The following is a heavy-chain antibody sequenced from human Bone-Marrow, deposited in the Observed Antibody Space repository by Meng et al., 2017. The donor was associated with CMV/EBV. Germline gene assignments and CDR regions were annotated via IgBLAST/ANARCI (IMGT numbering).Heavy chain of an antibody. D-gene: IGHD2-15*01. CDR3: ARASLAATPYYYYYGMDV. CDR2: IIPIFGTA. V-gene: IGHV1-69*05. CDR1: VSPFSSYA. J-gene: IGHJ6*02. Sequence: SVKVPCKASVSPFSSYAISWVRQAPGQGLEWMGGIIPIFGTANYAQKFQGRVTITTDESTSTAYMELSSLRSEDTAVYYCARASLAATPYYYYYGMDVWGQGTTVTVSS.